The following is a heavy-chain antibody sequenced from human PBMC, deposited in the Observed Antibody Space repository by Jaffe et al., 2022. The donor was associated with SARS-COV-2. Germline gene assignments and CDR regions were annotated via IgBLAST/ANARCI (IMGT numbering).Heavy chain of an antibody. CDR3: ASISLKGSSGYYYSRPNDAFDI. CDR1: GGSISSSSYY. J-gene: IGHJ3*02. D-gene: IGHD3-22*01. CDR2: IYYSGST. V-gene: IGHV4-39*01. Sequence: QLQLQESGPGLVKPSETLSLTCTVSGGSISSSSYYWGWIRQPPGKGLEWIGSIYYSGSTYYNPSLKSRVTISVDTSKNQFSLKLSSVTAADTAVYYCASISLKGSSGYYYSRPNDAFDIWGQGTMVTVSS.